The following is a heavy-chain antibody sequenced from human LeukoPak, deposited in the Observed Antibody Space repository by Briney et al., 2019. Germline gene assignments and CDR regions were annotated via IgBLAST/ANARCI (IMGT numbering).Heavy chain of an antibody. CDR2: TNPNSGGT. Sequence: ASVKVSCKASGYTFTGYYMHWVRQAPGQGLEWMGRTNPNSGGTNYAQKFQGRVTMTRDTSISTAYMELSRLRSDDTAVYYCARDHGIDSSGYYYWGQGALVTVSS. CDR3: ARDHGIDSSGYYY. CDR1: GYTFTGYY. V-gene: IGHV1-2*06. J-gene: IGHJ4*02. D-gene: IGHD3-22*01.